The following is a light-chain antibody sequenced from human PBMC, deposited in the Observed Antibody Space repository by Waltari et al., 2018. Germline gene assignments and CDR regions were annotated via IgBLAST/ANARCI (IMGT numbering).Light chain of an antibody. CDR2: AAS. Sequence: DIQLTQSPSFLSASVGDRVTITCRASQGIGSSLTWYQLKAGKAPMLLIYAASTLQAWVPSRFSASGSGTDFTLTISSVQPEDFAIYYCQQFSIYPITFGGGTKVEVK. CDR3: QQFSIYPIT. CDR1: QGIGSS. J-gene: IGKJ4*01. V-gene: IGKV1-9*01.